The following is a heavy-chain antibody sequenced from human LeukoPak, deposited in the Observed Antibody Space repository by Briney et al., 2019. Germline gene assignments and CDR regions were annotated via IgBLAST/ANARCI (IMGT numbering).Heavy chain of an antibody. V-gene: IGHV3-7*01. CDR3: ARGRGMDV. J-gene: IGHJ6*02. CDR1: EFTFKNYW. CDR2: IKQDGSEK. Sequence: GGSLRLSCAASEFTFKNYWMKEVRQAPGKGLDGVANIKQDGSEKYYVDSVKGRFTISRDNAKNSLYLQMNSLRAEDTAVYDCARGRGMDVWGQGTTVTVSS.